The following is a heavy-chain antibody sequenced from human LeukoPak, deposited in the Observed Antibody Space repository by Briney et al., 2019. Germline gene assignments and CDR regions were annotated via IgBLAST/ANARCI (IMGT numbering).Heavy chain of an antibody. Sequence: PSETLSLTCTVSGGSISSSSYYWGWIRQPPGTGLEWIGSIYYSGSTYYNPSHKSRVTISVDTSKNQFSLKLSSVTAADTAVYYCAREIVGATNAFDIWGQGAMVTVSS. D-gene: IGHD1-26*01. J-gene: IGHJ3*02. CDR3: AREIVGATNAFDI. CDR1: GGSISSSSYY. V-gene: IGHV4-39*07. CDR2: IYYSGST.